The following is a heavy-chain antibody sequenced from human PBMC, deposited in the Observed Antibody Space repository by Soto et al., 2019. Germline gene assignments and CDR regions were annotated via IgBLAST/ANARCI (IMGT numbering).Heavy chain of an antibody. D-gene: IGHD4-17*01. CDR2: IIPIFGTA. CDR1: EGTFSSYA. Sequence: QVQLVQSGAEVKKPGSSVKVSCKASEGTFSSYAISWVRQAPGQGLEWMGGIIPIFGTANYAQKFQGRVTITADESTSTAYMELSSLRSEDTAVYYCARAGTVTTSPYYWYYGMDVWGQGTTVTVSS. CDR3: ARAGTVTTSPYYWYYGMDV. V-gene: IGHV1-69*01. J-gene: IGHJ6*02.